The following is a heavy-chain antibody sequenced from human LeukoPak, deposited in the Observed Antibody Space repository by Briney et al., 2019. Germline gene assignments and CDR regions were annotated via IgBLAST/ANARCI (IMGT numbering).Heavy chain of an antibody. Sequence: SETLSLTCTVSGGSISSYYWSWIRQPPGKGLEWIGYIYTSGSTNYNPSLKSRVTISVDTSKNQFSLKLSSVTAADTAVYYCARQVGATDFDYCGQGTLVTVSS. CDR1: GGSISSYY. CDR2: IYTSGST. D-gene: IGHD1-26*01. CDR3: ARQVGATDFDY. V-gene: IGHV4-4*09. J-gene: IGHJ4*02.